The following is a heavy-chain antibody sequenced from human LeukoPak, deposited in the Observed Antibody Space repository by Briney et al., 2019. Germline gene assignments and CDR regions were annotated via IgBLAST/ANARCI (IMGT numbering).Heavy chain of an antibody. CDR1: GESFSGYY. V-gene: IGHV4-34*01. CDR3: ARGGKTIRFLAVHYMDV. Sequence: SETLSLTCAVYGESFSGYYWSWIRQPPGKGLEWIGEINHSGSTNCNPSLKSRVTISVDTSKNQFSLQLNSVTPEDTAVYYCARGGKTIRFLAVHYMDVWGKGTTVIVS. CDR2: INHSGST. J-gene: IGHJ6*03. D-gene: IGHD3-3*01.